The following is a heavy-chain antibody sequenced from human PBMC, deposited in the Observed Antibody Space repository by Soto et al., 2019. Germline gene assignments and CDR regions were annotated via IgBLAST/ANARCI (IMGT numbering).Heavy chain of an antibody. CDR2: ISSSSSYI. CDR3: ARDIEYYYGSGSYLLDYYYYYYMDV. D-gene: IGHD3-10*01. Sequence: SLRLSCAASGFTFRSYSMNFVRQAPGKGLEWVSSISSSSSYIYYADSVKGRFTISRDNAKNSLYLQMNSLRAEDTAVYYCARDIEYYYGSGSYLLDYYYYYYMDVWGKGTTVTVSS. CDR1: GFTFRSYS. V-gene: IGHV3-21*01. J-gene: IGHJ6*03.